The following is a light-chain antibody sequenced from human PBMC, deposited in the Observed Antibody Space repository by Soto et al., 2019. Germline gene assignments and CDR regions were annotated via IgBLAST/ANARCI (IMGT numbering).Light chain of an antibody. CDR1: SSDVGGYNY. CDR2: EVT. Sequence: QSALTQPPSASGSPGRSVTISCTGTSSDVGGYNYVSWYQQYPGRAPKLMIYEVTKRPSGVPDRFSGSKSGNTASLTVSGLQAEEEADYCCSSYAASNNFYFVFGGGTKLTVL. CDR3: SSYAASNNFYFV. V-gene: IGLV2-8*01. J-gene: IGLJ3*02.